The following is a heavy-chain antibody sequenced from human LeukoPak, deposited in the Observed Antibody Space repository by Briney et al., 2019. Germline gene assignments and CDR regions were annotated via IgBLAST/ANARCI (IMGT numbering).Heavy chain of an antibody. CDR2: IYHSGSA. J-gene: IGHJ5*02. Sequence: SETLSLTCAVYGGSFSGYYWSWIRQPPGKGLEWIGYIYHSGSANYNPSLKSRVTISVDTSKNHFSLNLSSVTAADTAVYYCARVGHLTNNWFDPWGQGSLVSVSS. CDR1: GGSFSGYY. V-gene: IGHV4-59*01. D-gene: IGHD4-11*01. CDR3: ARVGHLTNNWFDP.